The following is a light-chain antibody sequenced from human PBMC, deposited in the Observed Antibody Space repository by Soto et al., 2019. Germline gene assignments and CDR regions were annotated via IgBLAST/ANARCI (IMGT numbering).Light chain of an antibody. J-gene: IGLJ1*01. CDR1: SSDVGAYNS. V-gene: IGLV2-14*01. Sequence: QSALPQPASVSGSPGQSITISCTGTSSDVGAYNSVSWYQQEPGKAPKLMIYEVTNRHSGVSNRFSGSKSANTASLTISGLQAEDEADYYSSSYTRSSTFVFGTGTKLTGL. CDR2: EVT. CDR3: SSYTRSSTFV.